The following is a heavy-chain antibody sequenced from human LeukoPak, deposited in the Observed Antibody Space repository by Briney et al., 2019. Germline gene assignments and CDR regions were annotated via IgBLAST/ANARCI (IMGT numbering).Heavy chain of an antibody. V-gene: IGHV3-21*01. D-gene: IGHD3-22*01. CDR1: GFTFNSYS. CDR3: ASGYYYDSSGFQSHAFDI. J-gene: IGHJ3*02. Sequence: GGSLRLSCAASGFTFNSYSMNWVRQAPGKGLEWVSSISSSSSYIYYADSVKGRFTISRDNAKNSLYLQMDSLRAEDTAVYYCASGYYYDSSGFQSHAFDIWGQGTMVTVSS. CDR2: ISSSSSYI.